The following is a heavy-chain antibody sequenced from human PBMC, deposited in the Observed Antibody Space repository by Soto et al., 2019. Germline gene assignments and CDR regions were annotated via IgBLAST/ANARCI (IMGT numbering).Heavy chain of an antibody. V-gene: IGHV1-69*08. J-gene: IGHJ4*02. Sequence: QVQLVQSGAEVKKPGSSVKVSCKASGGTFSSYTISWVRQAPGQGLEWMGRIIPILGIANYAQKFQGRVTITADKSTSTAYMELSSLRSEDTAVYYCAREDDGGSFFDYWGQGTLVTVSS. CDR3: AREDDGGSFFDY. D-gene: IGHD2-15*01. CDR2: IIPILGIA. CDR1: GGTFSSYT.